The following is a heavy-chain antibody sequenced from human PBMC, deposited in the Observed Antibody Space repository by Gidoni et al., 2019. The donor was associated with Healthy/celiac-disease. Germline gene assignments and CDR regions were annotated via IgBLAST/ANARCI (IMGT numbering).Heavy chain of an antibody. CDR3: ARALSDGYNGKFDY. J-gene: IGHJ4*02. V-gene: IGHV1-3*01. Sequence: QVQLVQSGAEVKKPGASVKVYCKASGYTFTSYAMHWVRKAPGQRLEWMGWISAGNGNTKYSQKFQGRVTITRDTSASTAYMELSSLRSEDTAVYYCARALSDGYNGKFDYWGQGTLVTVSS. CDR1: GYTFTSYA. D-gene: IGHD2-21*01. CDR2: ISAGNGNT.